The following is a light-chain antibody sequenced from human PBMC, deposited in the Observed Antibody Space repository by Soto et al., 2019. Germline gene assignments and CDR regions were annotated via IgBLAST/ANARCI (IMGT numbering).Light chain of an antibody. J-gene: IGLJ3*02. V-gene: IGLV1-51*01. CDR2: DND. CDR1: SSNIGNNY. CDR3: GTWDISLSGV. Sequence: QEVTISCSGSSSNIGNNYVSWYQQVPGTAPKLLIYDNDKRPSGIPDRFSGSKSGTSATLGITGLQTGDEADYYCGTWDISLSGVFGGGTKVTVL.